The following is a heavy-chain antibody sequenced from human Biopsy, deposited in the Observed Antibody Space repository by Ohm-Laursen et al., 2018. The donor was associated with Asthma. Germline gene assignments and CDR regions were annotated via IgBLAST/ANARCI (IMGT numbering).Heavy chain of an antibody. J-gene: IGHJ6*02. CDR3: ARMNTMIQAANYYSYAMDV. D-gene: IGHD3-22*01. V-gene: IGHV4-34*09. CDR2: SDHRGNT. Sequence: SQTLSLTCCMYGLSSSGYYWTWIRQPPGKGLEWIGESDHRGNTNINPTLKSRVTISKDKSANEFSLKMRSVTAADTAVYYCARMNTMIQAANYYSYAMDVWGQGTTATVSS. CDR1: GLSSSGYY.